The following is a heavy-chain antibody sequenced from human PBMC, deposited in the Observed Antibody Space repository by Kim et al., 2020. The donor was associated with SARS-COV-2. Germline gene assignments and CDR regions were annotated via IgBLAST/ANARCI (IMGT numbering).Heavy chain of an antibody. Sequence: SETLSLTCTVSGGSISSGDYYWSWIRQPPGKGLEWIGYIYYSGSTYYNPSLKSRVTISVDTSKNQFSLKLSSVTAADTAVYYCARVGFLEWLRDGGYYFDYWGQGTLVTVSS. V-gene: IGHV4-30-4*01. J-gene: IGHJ4*02. CDR1: GGSISSGDYY. D-gene: IGHD3-3*01. CDR3: ARVGFLEWLRDGGYYFDY. CDR2: IYYSGST.